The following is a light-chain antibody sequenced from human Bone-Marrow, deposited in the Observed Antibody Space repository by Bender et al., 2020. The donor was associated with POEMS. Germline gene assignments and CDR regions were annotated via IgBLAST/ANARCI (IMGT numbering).Light chain of an antibody. CDR2: QDT. J-gene: IGLJ3*02. V-gene: IGLV3-1*01. CDR1: NLGNRF. CDR3: VAWDDSLSGPV. Sequence: SYELTQPPSVSVSPGQTATITCSGENLGNRFACWFQQKPGQSPVLVIYQDTKRPSGVPDRFSGSKSGTSASLAITGLQSDDEAIYFCVAWDDSLSGPVFGGGTKLTVL.